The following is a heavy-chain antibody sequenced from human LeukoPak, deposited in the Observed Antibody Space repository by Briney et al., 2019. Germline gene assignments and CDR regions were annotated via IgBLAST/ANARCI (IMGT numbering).Heavy chain of an antibody. CDR3: ARSYSSSWLFDY. CDR1: GFPVSSNH. Sequence: GGSLRLSCAASGFPVSSNHMSWVRQAPGKGLEWVSVIYSGGSTYYADSVEGRFTISRDSSKNTVYLQMNSLRAEDTAVYYCARSYSSSWLFDYWGQGSLVTVSS. J-gene: IGHJ4*02. D-gene: IGHD6-13*01. V-gene: IGHV3-53*01. CDR2: IYSGGST.